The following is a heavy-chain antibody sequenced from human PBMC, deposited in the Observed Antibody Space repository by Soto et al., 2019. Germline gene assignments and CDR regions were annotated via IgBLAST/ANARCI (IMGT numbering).Heavy chain of an antibody. CDR1: GFTFSSYA. CDR3: AKDAQYYDFWSGYYAYYFDY. V-gene: IGHV3-23*01. J-gene: IGHJ4*02. Sequence: GGSLRLSCGASGFTFSSYAMSWVRQAPGRGLEWVSAISGSGGSTYYADSVKGRFTISRDNSKNTLYLQMNSLRAEDTAVYYCAKDAQYYDFWSGYYAYYFDYWGQGTLVTVSS. CDR2: ISGSGGST. D-gene: IGHD3-3*01.